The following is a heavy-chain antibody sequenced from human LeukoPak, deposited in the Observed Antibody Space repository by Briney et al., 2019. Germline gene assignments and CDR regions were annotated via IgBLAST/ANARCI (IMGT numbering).Heavy chain of an antibody. D-gene: IGHD6-13*01. CDR3: ARDPSYRCTSSLSYYYTMDV. J-gene: IGHJ6*02. V-gene: IGHV3-30*03. CDR2: VSYDGSDK. CDR1: GFTFSSYG. Sequence: GGSLRLSCEASGFTFSSYGIHWVRQAPDKGLEWVAVVSYDGSDKYYADSVKGRFTISRDNSKNTLYLQMNSLRPEDTAVYFCARDPSYRCTSSLSYYYTMDVWGQGTTVTVSS.